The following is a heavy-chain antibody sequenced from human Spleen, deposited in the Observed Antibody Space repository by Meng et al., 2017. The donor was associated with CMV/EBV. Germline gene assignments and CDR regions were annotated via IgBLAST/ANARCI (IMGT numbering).Heavy chain of an antibody. V-gene: IGHV4-39*02. CDR2: IYYSGST. CDR3: ARDTGTPGYYYGMDV. D-gene: IGHD1/OR15-1a*01. CDR1: GGSISSSSYY. J-gene: IGHJ6*02. Sequence: GSLRLSCTVSGGSISSSSYYWGWIRQPPGKGLEWIGSIYYSGSTYYNPSLKSRVTISVDTSKNQFSLRLSSVTAADTAVYYCARDTGTPGYYYGMDVWGQGTTVTVSS.